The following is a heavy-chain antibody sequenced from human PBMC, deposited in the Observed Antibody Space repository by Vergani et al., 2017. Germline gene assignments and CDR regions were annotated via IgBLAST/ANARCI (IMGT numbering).Heavy chain of an antibody. V-gene: IGHV4-61*02. J-gene: IGHJ6*02. D-gene: IGHD3-10*01. CDR2: VYTSGMT. CDR3: ARELSYYYGSGSDDYNPYYYEGMDV. Sequence: QVQLPESGPRLVRPSQTLSLTCTVSGGSINTGAYYWSWLRQPAGKGLEWIGRVYTSGMTNYNPSLKSRVTILVDRSKSQLSLKLTSVTAGDTAVYFCARELSYYYGSGSDDYNPYYYEGMDVWGPGP. CDR1: GGSINTGAYY.